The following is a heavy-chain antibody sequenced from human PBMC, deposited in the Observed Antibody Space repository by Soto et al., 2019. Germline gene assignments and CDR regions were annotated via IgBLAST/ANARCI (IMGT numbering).Heavy chain of an antibody. CDR1: GDSATSHY. D-gene: IGHD2-2*01. Sequence: PSETLSLTCSFSGDSATSHYLTWIRQSPEKGLEWIGYMHYTGFSHYNPSLKSRLTISVDRSKNQFTLQLTSVTVEDTAVYYCAKPLLRQPTKPHEYYYYMDVWGKGTTVTVSS. V-gene: IGHV4-59*02. J-gene: IGHJ6*03. CDR3: AKPLLRQPTKPHEYYYYMDV. CDR2: MHYTGFS.